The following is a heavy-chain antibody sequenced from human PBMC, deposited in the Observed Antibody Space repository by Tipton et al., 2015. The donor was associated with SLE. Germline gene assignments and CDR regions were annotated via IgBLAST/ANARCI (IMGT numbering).Heavy chain of an antibody. CDR2: IYYSGST. CDR3: ARGTTYGDSYNWFDP. Sequence: TLSLTCTVSGGSISSGSYYWSWIRQPAGKGLEWIGSIYYSGSTYYNPSLKSRVTISVDTSKNQFSLKLSSVTAADTAVYYCARGTTYGDSYNWFDPWGQGTLVTVSS. D-gene: IGHD4-17*01. CDR1: GGSISSGSYY. V-gene: IGHV4-39*07. J-gene: IGHJ5*02.